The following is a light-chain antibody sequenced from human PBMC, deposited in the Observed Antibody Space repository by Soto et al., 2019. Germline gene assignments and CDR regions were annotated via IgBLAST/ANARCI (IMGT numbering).Light chain of an antibody. J-gene: IGKJ1*01. V-gene: IGKV3-15*01. Sequence: EVVMTQSPATLSVSPGERATLSCRASENINNRLAWYQQTPGQAPRLLIYGASTRATGIPDRFRGSGSETEFTLTIGSLQSEDFAVYYCQQYSDWPPWTFGQGTKVEIK. CDR3: QQYSDWPPWT. CDR1: ENINNR. CDR2: GAS.